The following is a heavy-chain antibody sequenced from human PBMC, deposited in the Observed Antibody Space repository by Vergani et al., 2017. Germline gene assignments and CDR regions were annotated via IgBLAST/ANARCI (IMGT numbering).Heavy chain of an antibody. CDR3: ARGVLDSKYRHNWFGP. J-gene: IGHJ5*02. D-gene: IGHD3/OR15-3a*01. CDR1: GYNFTSFD. Sequence: QMQLVQSGAEVKKTGSSVKVSCKASGYNFTSFDINWVRLATGQGLEWMGWMNPKSGNTAYAAKFQGRITMTRDSSTDTAYMEMKSLRSEDTAIYFCARGVLDSKYRHNWFGPWGQGTVVTVSS. CDR2: MNPKSGNT. V-gene: IGHV1-8*01.